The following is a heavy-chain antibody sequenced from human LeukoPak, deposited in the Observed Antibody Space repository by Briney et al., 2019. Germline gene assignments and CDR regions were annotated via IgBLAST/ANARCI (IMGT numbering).Heavy chain of an antibody. V-gene: IGHV4-59*08. D-gene: IGHD1-20*01. CDR3: AILDNRNDARLNY. CDR1: GGSISSYY. J-gene: IGHJ4*02. Sequence: SETLSLTCAVSGGSISSYYWSWVRQPPGKGLEWSGYIYYSGSTNYNPSLKSRVTISVDTSKNQFSLKLSSVTAADTAVYYCAILDNRNDARLNYWGQGTLVTVSS. CDR2: IYYSGST.